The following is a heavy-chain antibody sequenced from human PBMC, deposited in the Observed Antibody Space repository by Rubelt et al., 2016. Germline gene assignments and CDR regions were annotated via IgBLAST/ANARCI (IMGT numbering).Heavy chain of an antibody. CDR1: GFTFSGYW. Sequence: EVQLVESGGGLVQTGGSLRLSCAASGFTFSGYWMHWVRQAPGKGLVWVSRIVSDGSRTYYADSVEGRSTISRNNAKNTLVLQMSSLRAEDAALYCCPRETCSGGSCYVDYWGQGTLVTVSS. V-gene: IGHV3-74*01. D-gene: IGHD2-15*01. CDR2: IVSDGSRT. J-gene: IGHJ4*02. CDR3: PRETCSGGSCYVDY.